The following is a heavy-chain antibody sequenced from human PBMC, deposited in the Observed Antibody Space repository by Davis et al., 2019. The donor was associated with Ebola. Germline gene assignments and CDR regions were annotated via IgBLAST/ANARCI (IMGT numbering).Heavy chain of an antibody. CDR1: GFTFSDYA. V-gene: IGHV3-30*17. J-gene: IGHJ4*02. CDR3: ARTSPNGDFTYYFDH. D-gene: IGHD4-17*01. CDR2: LSYDGSNK. Sequence: GESLKISCSASGFTFSDYAIHWVRQAPGKGLEWVAVLSYDGSNKYYADSVRGRFTISRDNSKNALNLQMNSLRPEDTAVYYCARTSPNGDFTYYFDHWGQGTLVTVSS.